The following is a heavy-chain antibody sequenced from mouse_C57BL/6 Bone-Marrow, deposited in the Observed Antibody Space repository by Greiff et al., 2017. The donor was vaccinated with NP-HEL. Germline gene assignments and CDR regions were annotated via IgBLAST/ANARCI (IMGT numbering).Heavy chain of an antibody. CDR1: GYTFTSYW. Sequence: QVQLKQPGAELVKPGASVKMSCKASGYTFTSYWITWVKQRPGQGLEWIGDIYPGSGSTNYNEKFKSKATLTVDKPSSTAYMQLSSLTSEDSAVYYGARYYYGSGYFDYWGQGTTLTVSS. CDR3: ARYYYGSGYFDY. J-gene: IGHJ2*01. V-gene: IGHV1-55*01. D-gene: IGHD1-1*01. CDR2: IYPGSGST.